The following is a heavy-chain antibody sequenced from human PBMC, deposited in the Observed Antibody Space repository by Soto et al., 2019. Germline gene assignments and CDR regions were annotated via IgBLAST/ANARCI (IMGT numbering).Heavy chain of an antibody. Sequence: ASVKVSCKASGYTFTSYGISWVRQAPGQGLEWMGWISAYNGNTNYAQKLQGRVTMTTDTSTSTAYMELRSLRSDDTAVYYCARVRIAAAGVHWLDPWGQGTLVTVSS. CDR2: ISAYNGNT. D-gene: IGHD6-13*01. CDR1: GYTFTSYG. J-gene: IGHJ5*02. V-gene: IGHV1-18*01. CDR3: ARVRIAAAGVHWLDP.